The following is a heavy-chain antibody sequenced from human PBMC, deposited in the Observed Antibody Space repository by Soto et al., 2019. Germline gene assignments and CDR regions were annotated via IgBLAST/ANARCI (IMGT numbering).Heavy chain of an antibody. CDR1: GGSISSSNW. V-gene: IGHV4-4*02. J-gene: IGHJ5*02. D-gene: IGHD3-16*01. CDR3: ARDLGHYVFSNWFDP. CDR2: IYHSGST. Sequence: QVQLQESGPGLVKPSGTLSLTRAVSGGSISSSNWWSWVRQPPGKGLEWIGEIYHSGSTNYNPSLKSRVTISVDKSKNQFSLKLSSVTAADTAVYYCARDLGHYVFSNWFDPWGQGTLVTVSS.